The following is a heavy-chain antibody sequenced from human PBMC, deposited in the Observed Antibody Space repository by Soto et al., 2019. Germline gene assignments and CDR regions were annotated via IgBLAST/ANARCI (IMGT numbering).Heavy chain of an antibody. J-gene: IGHJ4*02. Sequence: EVQLVESGGDLVQPGGSLRLSCAASGFSFRDHDMHWVRQVPGKSLDWVAVIGSAGDTFYSGSVKGRFTISRENAKNSMFLQMNGLRAGDTAVYFCARGEYSGGGGLFDYWGQGTLVSVSS. V-gene: IGHV3-13*01. CDR3: ARGEYSGGGGLFDY. CDR1: GFSFRDHD. CDR2: IGSAGDT. D-gene: IGHD5-12*01.